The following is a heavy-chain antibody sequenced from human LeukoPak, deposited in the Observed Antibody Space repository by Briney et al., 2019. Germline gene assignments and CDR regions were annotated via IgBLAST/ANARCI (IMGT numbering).Heavy chain of an antibody. Sequence: GASVKVSCKASGYTFSSYGISWVRQAPGQGLEWMGWISGNNGNTNYAQKVQGRGTMTTDTSTSTAYMELRSLRSDDTAVYYCARIAAAYAFDIWGHGTMVTVSS. CDR3: ARIAAAYAFDI. CDR2: ISGNNGNT. CDR1: GYTFSSYG. J-gene: IGHJ3*02. D-gene: IGHD6-13*01. V-gene: IGHV1-18*01.